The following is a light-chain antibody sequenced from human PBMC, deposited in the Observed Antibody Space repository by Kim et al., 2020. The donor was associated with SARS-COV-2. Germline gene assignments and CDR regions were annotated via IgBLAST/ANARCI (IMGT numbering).Light chain of an antibody. J-gene: IGLJ1*01. Sequence: ELTQPPSASGTPGQRVTNSCSGSSSNIGSNTVNWYQQLPGTAPKLLIYSNNQRPSGVPDRFSGSKSGTSASLAISGLQSEDEADYYCAAWDDSLNGPVFGTGTKVTVL. CDR1: SSNIGSNT. V-gene: IGLV1-44*01. CDR2: SNN. CDR3: AAWDDSLNGPV.